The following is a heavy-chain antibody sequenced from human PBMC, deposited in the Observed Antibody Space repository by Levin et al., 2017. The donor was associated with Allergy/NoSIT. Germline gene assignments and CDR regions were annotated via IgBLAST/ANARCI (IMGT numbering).Heavy chain of an antibody. CDR1: GFTFSSYS. J-gene: IGHJ4*02. D-gene: IGHD2-15*01. CDR3: ARAASASGEDCSGGSCHYFDY. V-gene: IGHV3-30-3*01. CDR2: ISYDKTNK. Sequence: PGGSLRLSCAASGFTFSSYSMHWVRQAPGKGLEWVAVISYDKTNKYYADSVKGRFTISRDNSKNTLYLQMNSLRAEDTAVYYCARAASASGEDCSGGSCHYFDYWGQGTLVTVSS.